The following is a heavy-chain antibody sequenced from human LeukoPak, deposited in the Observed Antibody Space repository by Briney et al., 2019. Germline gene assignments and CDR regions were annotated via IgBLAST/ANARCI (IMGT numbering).Heavy chain of an antibody. CDR2: IYYSGST. CDR3: AREVGSGSSSWFDP. V-gene: IGHV4-59*01. D-gene: IGHD1-26*01. J-gene: IGHJ5*02. Sequence: PSETLSLTCTVSGGSISSYYWSWIRQPPGKGLEWIGYIYYSGSTNYNPSLKSRVTISVDTSKNQFSLKLSSVTAADTAVYYCAREVGSGSSSWFDPWGQGTLVTVSS. CDR1: GGSISSYY.